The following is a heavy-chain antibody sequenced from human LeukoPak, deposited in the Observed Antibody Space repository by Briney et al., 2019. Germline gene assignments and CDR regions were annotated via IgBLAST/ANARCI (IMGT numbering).Heavy chain of an antibody. CDR3: ARGGYSYGTDY. Sequence: PGGSLRLSCAASGFTFSSYWMHWVRQAPGKGLVWVSRINSDGSSTSYADSVKGRFTTSRDNAKNTLYLQMNSLRAEDTAVYYCARGGYSYGTDYWGQGTLVTVSS. D-gene: IGHD5-18*01. CDR2: INSDGSST. CDR1: GFTFSSYW. J-gene: IGHJ4*02. V-gene: IGHV3-74*01.